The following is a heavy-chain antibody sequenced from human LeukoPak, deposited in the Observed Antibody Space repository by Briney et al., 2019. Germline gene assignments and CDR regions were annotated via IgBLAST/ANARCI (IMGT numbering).Heavy chain of an antibody. D-gene: IGHD1-26*01. CDR1: GFTFSSYG. J-gene: IGHJ4*02. V-gene: IGHV3-23*01. CDR2: ISISGGTT. Sequence: GGSLRLSCATFGFTFSSYGMTWVRQAPGKGLEWVSTISISGGTTYYADSVKGRSSISRDNSKNTLYLQMNSLRAEDTAVYYCAKDSQWELLPSVDFDYWGQGTLVTVSS. CDR3: AKDSQWELLPSVDFDY.